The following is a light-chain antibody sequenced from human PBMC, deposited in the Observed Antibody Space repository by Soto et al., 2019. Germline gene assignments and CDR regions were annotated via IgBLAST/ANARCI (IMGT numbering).Light chain of an antibody. CDR2: DVS. CDR3: SSYSNSSTPVV. CDR1: SSDVGGYNY. V-gene: IGLV2-14*01. Sequence: QSALTQPASVSGSPGQSITISCTGTSSDVGGYNYVSWYQQHPGKAPKLIIYDVSDRPSGVSNRFSGSKSGNTASLTISGLQAEDEADYHCSSYSNSSTPVVFGGGTKLTVL. J-gene: IGLJ2*01.